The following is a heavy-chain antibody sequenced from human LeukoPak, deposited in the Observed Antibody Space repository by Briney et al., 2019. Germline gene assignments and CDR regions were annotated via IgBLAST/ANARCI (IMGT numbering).Heavy chain of an antibody. J-gene: IGHJ6*03. V-gene: IGHV4-34*01. CDR2: INHSGGT. Sequence: PSETLSLTCAVYGGSFSGYYWSWIRQPPGKGLEWIGEINHSGGTNYNPSLKSRVTISVDTSKNQFSLKLSSVTAADTAVYYCARDGKEPMVRGVTYYYYYMDVWGKGTTVTISS. CDR3: ARDGKEPMVRGVTYYYYYMDV. D-gene: IGHD3-10*01. CDR1: GGSFSGYY.